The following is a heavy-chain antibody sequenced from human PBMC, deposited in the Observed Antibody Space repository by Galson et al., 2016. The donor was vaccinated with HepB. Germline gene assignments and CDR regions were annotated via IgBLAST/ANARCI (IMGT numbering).Heavy chain of an antibody. D-gene: IGHD1-26*01. CDR1: GFTFSNYW. Sequence: SLRLSCAASGFTFSNYWMSWVRQAPGKGLEWVANIKQDGSEKYFVDSVKGRFTISRDNAKNSLFLQMESLRAEDTAVYHCARRIAGSRTGGNFDRWGQGILVTVSS. V-gene: IGHV3-7*01. J-gene: IGHJ4*02. CDR2: IKQDGSEK. CDR3: ARRIAGSRTGGNFDR.